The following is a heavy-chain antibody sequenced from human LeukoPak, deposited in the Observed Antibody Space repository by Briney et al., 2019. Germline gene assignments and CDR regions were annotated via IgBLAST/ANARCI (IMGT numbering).Heavy chain of an antibody. Sequence: SETLSLTCTVSGGSISSSSYYWGWIRQPPGKGLEWIGSIYYSGSTYYNPSLKSRVTISVDTSKNQFSLKLSSVTAAGTAVYYCARIPYSSGWHFDYWGQGTLVTVSS. CDR2: IYYSGST. V-gene: IGHV4-39*01. D-gene: IGHD6-19*01. J-gene: IGHJ4*02. CDR3: ARIPYSSGWHFDY. CDR1: GGSISSSSYY.